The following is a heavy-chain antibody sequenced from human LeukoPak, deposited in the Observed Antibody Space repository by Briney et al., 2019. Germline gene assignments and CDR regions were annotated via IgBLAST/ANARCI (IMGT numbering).Heavy chain of an antibody. CDR3: ARDRGTKGDNYFDY. Sequence: SETLSLTCAVSGGSISSGGYSWGWIRQPPGKGLEWIGYIYHSGSTYYNPSLKSRVTISVDRSKNQFSLKLSSVTAADTAVYYCARDRGTKGDNYFDYWGQGTLVTVSS. CDR1: GGSISSGGYS. J-gene: IGHJ4*02. CDR2: IYHSGST. D-gene: IGHD2-8*01. V-gene: IGHV4-30-2*01.